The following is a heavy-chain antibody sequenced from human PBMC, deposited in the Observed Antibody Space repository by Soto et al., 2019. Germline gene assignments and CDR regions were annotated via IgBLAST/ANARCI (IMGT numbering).Heavy chain of an antibody. V-gene: IGHV3-23*01. CDR2: ISGSDGST. J-gene: IGHJ4*02. CDR3: AKHLHYFDY. CDR1: GFTFITYA. Sequence: GGSLRLSCAASGFTFITYAMSWVRQAPGKGLEWVSGISGSDGSTYYADSVQGRFTISRDNSKNTLYLQLNSLRAEDTAVYYCAKHLHYFDYWGQGTLVTVSS.